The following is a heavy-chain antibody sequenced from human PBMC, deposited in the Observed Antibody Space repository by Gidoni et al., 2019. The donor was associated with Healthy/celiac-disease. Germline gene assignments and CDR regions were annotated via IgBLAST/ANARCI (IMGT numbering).Heavy chain of an antibody. CDR1: GFTFDDYA. CDR3: AKTGDYGDYAGGVDY. CDR2: ISWNSGSI. V-gene: IGHV3-9*01. J-gene: IGHJ4*02. D-gene: IGHD4-17*01. Sequence: EVQLVESGGGLVQPGRSLRLSCAASGFTFDDYAMHWVRQAPGKGLEWVSGISWNSGSIGYADSVKGRFTISRDNAKNSLYLQMNSLRAEDTALYYCAKTGDYGDYAGGVDYWGQGTLVTVSS.